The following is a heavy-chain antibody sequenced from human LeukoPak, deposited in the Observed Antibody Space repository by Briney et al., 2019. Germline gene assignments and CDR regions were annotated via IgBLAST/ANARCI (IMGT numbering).Heavy chain of an antibody. CDR1: GFTFSSYS. CDR3: ARERDYYDSSGYREYNWFDP. CDR2: ISSSSSTI. J-gene: IGHJ5*02. V-gene: IGHV3-48*01. D-gene: IGHD3-22*01. Sequence: GGSLRLSCAASGFTFSSYSMYWVRQAPGKGLEWVSYISSSSSTIYYADSVKGRFTISRDNAKNSLYLQMNSLRAEDTAVYYCARERDYYDSSGYREYNWFDPWGQGTLVTVSS.